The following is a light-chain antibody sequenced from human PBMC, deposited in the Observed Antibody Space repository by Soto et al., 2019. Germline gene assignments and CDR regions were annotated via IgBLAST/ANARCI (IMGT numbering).Light chain of an antibody. J-gene: IGKJ1*01. CDR1: QSVSSY. CDR3: QQYIYWPWT. Sequence: VLTQSPANLSLSPGDRATLSCRASQSVSSYLAWYQQKPGQAPRLLIYDASNRATGIPARFSGSGSGTEFTLTISSLQSEDFAVYYCQQYIYWPWTFGQGTKVDIK. V-gene: IGKV3D-15*01. CDR2: DAS.